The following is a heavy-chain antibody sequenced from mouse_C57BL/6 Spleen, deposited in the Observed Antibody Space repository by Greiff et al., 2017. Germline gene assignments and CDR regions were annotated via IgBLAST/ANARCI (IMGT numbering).Heavy chain of an antibody. CDR1: GYTFTSYW. V-gene: IGHV1-52*01. J-gene: IGHJ1*03. D-gene: IGHD4-1*01. CDR2: IDPSDSET. Sequence: QVQLQQPGAELVRPGSSVKLSCKASGYTFTSYWMHWVKQRPIQGLEWIGNIDPSDSETHYNQKFKDKATLTVDKSSSTAYRQLSSLTSEDSAVYYCARGWDGYFDVWGTGTTVTVSS. CDR3: ARGWDGYFDV.